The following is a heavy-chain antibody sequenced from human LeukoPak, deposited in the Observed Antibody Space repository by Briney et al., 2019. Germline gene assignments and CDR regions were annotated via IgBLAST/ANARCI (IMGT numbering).Heavy chain of an antibody. D-gene: IGHD3-10*01. Sequence: PGGSLRLSCAASGFTFTDYYMSWIRQAPGKGLGWVSYISSSGSIIYYADSVKGRFTISRDNAKNSVYLQMNSLRAEDTAVYYCARGLYNAVPFDYWGQGTLVTVSS. CDR1: GFTFTDYY. CDR2: ISSSGSII. J-gene: IGHJ4*02. CDR3: ARGLYNAVPFDY. V-gene: IGHV3-11*01.